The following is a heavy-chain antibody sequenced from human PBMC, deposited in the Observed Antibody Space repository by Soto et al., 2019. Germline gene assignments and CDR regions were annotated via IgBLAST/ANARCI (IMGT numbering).Heavy chain of an antibody. V-gene: IGHV4-34*01. D-gene: IGHD6-6*01. CDR3: ARWEYSSSSDWFDP. CDR1: GWSFSGYY. J-gene: IGHJ5*02. Sequence: SETLSLTCAFYGWSFSGYYWSLIRQPPGKGLEWIGEINHSGSTNYNPSLKSRVTISVDTSKNQFSLKLSSVTAADTAVYYCARWEYSSSSDWFDPWGQGTLVTVSS. CDR2: INHSGST.